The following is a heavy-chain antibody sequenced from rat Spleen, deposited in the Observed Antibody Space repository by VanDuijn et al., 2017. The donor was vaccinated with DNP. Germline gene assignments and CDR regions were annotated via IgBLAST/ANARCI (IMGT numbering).Heavy chain of an antibody. Sequence: VQLQQSGAELAKPGSSVKLSCKTSGFTFTNNNLNWIKQTSGQGLEWIGIINPGNGRTSYNVKFRGRATLTVDKSSTTAFMQLSSLTPEDSAVYFCARSTPDIGFDYWGQGVMVTVSS. CDR1: GFTFTNNN. CDR3: ARSTPDIGFDY. CDR2: INPGNGRT. J-gene: IGHJ2*01. D-gene: IGHD1-6*01. V-gene: IGHV1-47*01.